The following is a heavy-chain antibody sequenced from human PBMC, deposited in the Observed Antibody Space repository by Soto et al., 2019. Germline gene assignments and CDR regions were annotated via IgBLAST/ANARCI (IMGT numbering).Heavy chain of an antibody. CDR1: GDSVSSNSAA. CDR2: TYYRSRWYN. V-gene: IGHV6-1*01. Sequence: PSQTLSLTCAISGDSVSSNSAAWNWIRLSPSRGLEWLARTYYRSRWYNDYGVSVRSRISINPDTSKNQFSLQLNSVTPEDTAIYYCARGTGSSGLDLRGRGTLVPVSS. J-gene: IGHJ1*01. CDR3: ARGTGSSGLDL. D-gene: IGHD3-10*01.